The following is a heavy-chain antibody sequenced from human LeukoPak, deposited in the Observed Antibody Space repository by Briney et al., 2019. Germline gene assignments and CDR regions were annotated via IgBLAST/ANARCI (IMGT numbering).Heavy chain of an antibody. J-gene: IGHJ4*02. D-gene: IGHD6-13*01. V-gene: IGHV3-53*01. CDR3: ANSLSRWYGAGY. Sequence: GSLRLSCAASGFSVSTNYIGWVRQAPGMGLQWVCVIYSGGNTYYADSVNGRFTISRDNSKNTLYLQMNSLRAEDTAVYYCANSLSRWYGAGYWGQGTLVTVSS. CDR2: IYSGGNT. CDR1: GFSVSTNY.